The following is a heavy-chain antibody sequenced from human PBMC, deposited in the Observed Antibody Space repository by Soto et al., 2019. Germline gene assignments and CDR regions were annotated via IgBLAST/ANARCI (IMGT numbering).Heavy chain of an antibody. CDR3: ARDRRAVAGTEFDY. CDR2: IIPIFGTA. D-gene: IGHD6-19*01. Sequence: SVKVSCKASGGTFSSYAISWVRQAPGQGLEWMGGIIPIFGTANYAQKFQGRVTITANESTSTAYMELSSLRSEDTAVYYCARDRRAVAGTEFDYWGQGTLVTVSS. CDR1: GGTFSSYA. V-gene: IGHV1-69*13. J-gene: IGHJ4*02.